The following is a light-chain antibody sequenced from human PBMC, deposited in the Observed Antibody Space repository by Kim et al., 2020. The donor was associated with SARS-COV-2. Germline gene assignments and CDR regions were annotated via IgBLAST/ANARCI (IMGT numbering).Light chain of an antibody. CDR2: KTS. V-gene: IGKV1-5*03. CDR1: QGISNW. J-gene: IGKJ1*01. CDR3: QQYTIYSLT. Sequence: ASVGDTVTITCRASQGISNWLAWYQQKPGKAPKLLIYKTSTLQSGVPSRFSGSGSGKEYTRTISSLQPEDFATNYCQQYTIYSLTFGQGTKVDIK.